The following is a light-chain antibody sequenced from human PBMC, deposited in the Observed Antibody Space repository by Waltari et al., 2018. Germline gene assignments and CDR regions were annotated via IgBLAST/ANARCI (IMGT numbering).Light chain of an antibody. V-gene: IGLV3-25*03. CDR1: ALPKQY. CDR2: KDR. J-gene: IGLJ2*01. Sequence: SYELTQSPSVSLSPGQTAMHTCSRDALPKQYAYWYQNKPGPAPVLIIFKDRERPSGIPERFSGSTSGTTVTLTITGVQAEDEADYYCLSPETRGSWVFGGGTKLTVL. CDR3: LSPETRGSWV.